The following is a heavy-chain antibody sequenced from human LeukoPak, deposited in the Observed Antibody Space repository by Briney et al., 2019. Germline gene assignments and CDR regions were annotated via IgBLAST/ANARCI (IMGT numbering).Heavy chain of an antibody. CDR2: INPNSGGT. CDR3: ARVYGSGSYYLPFDY. D-gene: IGHD3-10*01. CDR1: GYTFTGYY. Sequence: PAASVKVSCKASGYTFTGYYMYWVRQAPGQGLEWMEWINPNSGGTNYAQKFQGRVTVTRDTSISTAYMELSRLRSDDTAVYYCARVYGSGSYYLPFDYWGQGTLVTVSS. V-gene: IGHV1-2*02. J-gene: IGHJ4*02.